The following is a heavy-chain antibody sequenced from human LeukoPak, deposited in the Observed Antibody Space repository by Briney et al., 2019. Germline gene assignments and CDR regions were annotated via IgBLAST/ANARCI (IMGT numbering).Heavy chain of an antibody. CDR3: GGGGYCSSSSCFAPLFDW. CDR1: GASISRYY. Sequence: SETLSLTCTVSGASISRYYWSWIRQPPGKGLEWIGYIHYSGGTNYNASLKSRVAMSLDTSKNQFSLRLRSVTAADTALYFCGGGGYCSSSSCFAPLFDWWGQGTLVTVSS. CDR2: IHYSGGT. J-gene: IGHJ4*02. V-gene: IGHV4-59*01. D-gene: IGHD2-2*01.